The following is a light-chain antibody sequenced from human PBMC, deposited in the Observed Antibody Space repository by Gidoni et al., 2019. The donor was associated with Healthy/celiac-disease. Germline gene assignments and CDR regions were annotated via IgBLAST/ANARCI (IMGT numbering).Light chain of an antibody. CDR1: QSISSW. J-gene: IGKJ2*01. V-gene: IGKV1-5*01. CDR3: QQYNSYSPT. Sequence: DIQMTQSPSTLSASVGDRVTIPCRASQSISSWLAWYQQKPGKAPKLLIYDASRLESGVPSRFSGSGSGTEFTLTISSLQPDDFATYYCQQYNSYSPTFGQGTKLEIK. CDR2: DAS.